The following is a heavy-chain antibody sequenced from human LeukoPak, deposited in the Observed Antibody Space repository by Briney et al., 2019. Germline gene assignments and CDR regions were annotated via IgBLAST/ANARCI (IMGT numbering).Heavy chain of an antibody. CDR2: IKSKTDGGTT. CDR3: TTDILTAYYLYFDY. D-gene: IGHD3-9*01. V-gene: IGHV3-15*01. J-gene: IGHJ4*02. CDR1: GFTFSNAW. Sequence: GGSLRLSCAASGFTFSNAWMNWVRQAPGKGLEWVGRIKSKTDGGTTDYAAPVKGRFTISRDDSKNTLYLQMNSLKTEDTAVYYCTTDILTAYYLYFDYWGRGTLVTVSS.